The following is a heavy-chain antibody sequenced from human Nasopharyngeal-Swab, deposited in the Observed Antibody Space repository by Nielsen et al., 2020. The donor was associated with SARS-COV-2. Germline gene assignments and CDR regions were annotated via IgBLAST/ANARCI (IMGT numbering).Heavy chain of an antibody. V-gene: IGHV1-69*13. J-gene: IGHJ3*02. CDR2: IIPIFGTA. CDR3: ARDSVMRISPEAFDI. D-gene: IGHD2-15*01. Sequence: SVKVSCKASGGTVSSYAISWVRQAPGQGLEWMGGIIPIFGTANYAQKFQGRVTITADESTSTAYMELSSLRSEDTAVYYCARDSVMRISPEAFDIWGQGTMVTVSS. CDR1: GGTVSSYA.